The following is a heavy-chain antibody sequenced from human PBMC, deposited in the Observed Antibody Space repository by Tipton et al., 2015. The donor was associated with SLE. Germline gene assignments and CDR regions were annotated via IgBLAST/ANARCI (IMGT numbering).Heavy chain of an antibody. CDR3: ASQYYDFWKGHNLGYFDY. V-gene: IGHV4-30-4*01. CDR2: IYHSGTT. J-gene: IGHJ4*02. CDR1: GGSIYSGDYY. D-gene: IGHD3-3*01. Sequence: TLSLTCTVSGGSIYSGDYYWSWLRQPPGKGLEWIGYIYHSGTTYYNPSPKSRVTISMDRSKNQFSLKLTSVTAADTAVYYCASQYYDFWKGHNLGYFDYWGQGTLVTVSS.